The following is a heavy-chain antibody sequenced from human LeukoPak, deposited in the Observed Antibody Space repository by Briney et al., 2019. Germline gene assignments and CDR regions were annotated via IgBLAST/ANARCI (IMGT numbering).Heavy chain of an antibody. CDR1: GFTFSSYG. V-gene: IGHV3-30*18. D-gene: IGHD2-21*02. Sequence: GGSPRLSCAASGFTFSSYGMHWVRQAPGKGLEWVAVISYDGSNKYYADSGKGRFTISRDNSKNTLYLQMNSLRAEDTAVYYCAKDLERHIVVVTASAVDYWGQGTLVTVSS. J-gene: IGHJ4*02. CDR3: AKDLERHIVVVTASAVDY. CDR2: ISYDGSNK.